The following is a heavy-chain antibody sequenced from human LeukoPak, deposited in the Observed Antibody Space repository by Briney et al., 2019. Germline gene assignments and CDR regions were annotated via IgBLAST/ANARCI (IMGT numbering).Heavy chain of an antibody. D-gene: IGHD3-22*01. J-gene: IGHJ3*02. CDR2: INPNSGGT. Sequence: ASVKVSCKASGYTFTGYYMYWVRQAPGQGLQWMGWINPNSGGTNYAQKFQGRVTMTRDTFISTAYMELSRLRSDDTAVYYCARVLSGYPTAFDIWGQGTMVTVSS. CDR1: GYTFTGYY. V-gene: IGHV1-2*02. CDR3: ARVLSGYPTAFDI.